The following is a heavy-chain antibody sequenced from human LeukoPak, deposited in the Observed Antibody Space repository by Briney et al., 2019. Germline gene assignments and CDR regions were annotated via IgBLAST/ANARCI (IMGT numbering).Heavy chain of an antibody. CDR2: ISSNGDNT. CDR3: TRDSALLGVAFDL. Sequence: GGSLRLSCSASGLPFNTYAIHWVRQAPGKGLEYVAGISSNGDNTDFADSAKGRFTISRDNSRSTLFLQMNSLRAEDTAVYFCTRDSALLGVAFDLWGQGTVVTVSS. D-gene: IGHD2-15*01. J-gene: IGHJ3*01. V-gene: IGHV3-64D*06. CDR1: GLPFNTYA.